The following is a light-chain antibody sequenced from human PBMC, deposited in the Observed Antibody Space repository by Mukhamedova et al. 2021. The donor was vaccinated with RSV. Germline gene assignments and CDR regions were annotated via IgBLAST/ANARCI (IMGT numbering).Light chain of an antibody. V-gene: IGKV1-33*01. CDR3: QESGDLCT. CDR2: DVS. CDR1: PDIGVS. Sequence: WVGDRVTITCQANPDIGVSLNWYQQRPGKAPQLLIYDVSNLRPGVPPRFSGHPSGTHFSLTISTLQPEDAATYFCQESGDLCTFGQG. J-gene: IGKJ2*02.